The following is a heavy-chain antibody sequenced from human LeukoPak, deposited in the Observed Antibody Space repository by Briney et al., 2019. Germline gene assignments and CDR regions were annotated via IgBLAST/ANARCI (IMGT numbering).Heavy chain of an antibody. Sequence: PSDTLSLTCAVSAGSICNSYCSWARQPPGKGPEFIGYISTGGDIYYSPSLRSRATMSINPSNNQVSLTLTSVTTADTAVYFCVRGPGRGYDLEPWGQGSPVTVSS. D-gene: IGHD3-22*01. CDR1: AGSICNSY. J-gene: IGHJ5*02. CDR2: ISTGGDI. V-gene: IGHV4-4*08. CDR3: VRGPGRGYDLEP.